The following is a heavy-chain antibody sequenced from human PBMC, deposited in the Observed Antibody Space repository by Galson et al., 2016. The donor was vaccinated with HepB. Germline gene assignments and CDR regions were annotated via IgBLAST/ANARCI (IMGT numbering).Heavy chain of an antibody. V-gene: IGHV1-2*02. D-gene: IGHD3-10*01. Sequence: ASVKVSCKASGYTLTDYYIHWVRQAPGQGPEWMGWINPNSGGTNYAQKFQGRVTMTRDTSISTAYMELSGLKSDDTAVYYCARVFTMVRGVTNTFYYYGMDVWGQGTTVTVSS. J-gene: IGHJ6*02. CDR2: INPNSGGT. CDR1: GYTLTDYY. CDR3: ARVFTMVRGVTNTFYYYGMDV.